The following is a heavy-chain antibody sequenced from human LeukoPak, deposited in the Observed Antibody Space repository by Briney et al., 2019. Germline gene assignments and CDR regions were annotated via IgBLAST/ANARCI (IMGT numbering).Heavy chain of an antibody. CDR3: ARASRDGYNQNFDH. V-gene: IGHV5-51*01. CDR1: GYSFSNYW. J-gene: IGHJ4*02. D-gene: IGHD5-24*01. Sequence: GESLKISCKGLGYSFSNYWSAWVRQMPGKGLGWMGIIYPGGSETRYDPSFQGQVTISADVSTSTAYLQWSSLRASDTAMYYCARASRDGYNQNFDHWGQGTLVTVSS. CDR2: IYPGGSET.